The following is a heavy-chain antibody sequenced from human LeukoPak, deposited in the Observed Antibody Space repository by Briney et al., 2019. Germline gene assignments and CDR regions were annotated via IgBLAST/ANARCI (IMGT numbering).Heavy chain of an antibody. CDR3: ARERTHCSGGSCYPKDY. D-gene: IGHD2-15*01. Sequence: GASVKVSCNASGYTFTSYYMHWVRQAPGQGLEWMGIINPSGGSTSYAQKFQGRVTMTRDMSTSTVYMELSSLRSEDTAVYYCARERTHCSGGSCYPKDYWGQGTLVTVSS. J-gene: IGHJ4*02. CDR2: INPSGGST. V-gene: IGHV1-46*01. CDR1: GYTFTSYY.